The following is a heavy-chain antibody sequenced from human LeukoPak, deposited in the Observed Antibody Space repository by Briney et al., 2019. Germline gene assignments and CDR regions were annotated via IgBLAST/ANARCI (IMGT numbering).Heavy chain of an antibody. Sequence: GGSLRLSCAASGSTFSSYSMNWVRQAPGKGLEWVSSISSSSSYIYYADSVKGRFTISRDNAKNSLYLQMNSLRAEDTAVYYCASTGVMAGRDYWGQGTLVTVSS. V-gene: IGHV3-21*01. CDR3: ASTGVMAGRDY. CDR1: GSTFSSYS. D-gene: IGHD3-16*01. CDR2: ISSSSSYI. J-gene: IGHJ4*02.